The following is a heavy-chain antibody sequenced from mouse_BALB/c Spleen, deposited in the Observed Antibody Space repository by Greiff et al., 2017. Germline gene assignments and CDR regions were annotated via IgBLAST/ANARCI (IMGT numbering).Heavy chain of an antibody. Sequence: VQLQQSGTVLARPGASVKMSCKASGYSFTSYWMHWVKQRPGQGLEWIGAIYPGNSDTSYNQKFKGKAKLTAVTSASTAYMELSSLTNEDSAVYYCTRTPYGNYVAWFAYWGQGTLVTVSA. J-gene: IGHJ3*01. V-gene: IGHV1-5*01. CDR1: GYSFTSYW. D-gene: IGHD2-1*01. CDR3: TRTPYGNYVAWFAY. CDR2: IYPGNSDT.